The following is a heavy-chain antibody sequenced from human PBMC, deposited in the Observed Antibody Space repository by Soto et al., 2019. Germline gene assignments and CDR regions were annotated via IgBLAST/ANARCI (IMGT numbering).Heavy chain of an antibody. CDR1: GFSFNNHA. D-gene: IGHD3-22*01. CDR3: AKDRLMLTMVVVGAFDF. J-gene: IGHJ3*01. Sequence: EVQLLESGGGLVQPGGSLRLSCAASGFSFNNHAMTWVRQAPGKGLEWVSGISGSGSTTHYADSVKGRFTISRDNSKGTLYLQMNSLRAEDTAVYYCAKDRLMLTMVVVGAFDFWGLGTMVTVSS. V-gene: IGHV3-23*01. CDR2: ISGSGSTT.